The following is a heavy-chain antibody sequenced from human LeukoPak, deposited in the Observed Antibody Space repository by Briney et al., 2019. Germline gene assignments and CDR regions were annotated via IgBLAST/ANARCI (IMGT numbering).Heavy chain of an antibody. J-gene: IGHJ4*02. CDR2: IKQDGSEK. Sequence: PGGSLRLSCAASGFTFSSYWMSWVRQAPGKGLEWVANIKQDGSEKYYVDSVKGRFTISRDNAKNSLYLQMNSLRAEDTAVYYCARGTNSYDSSGPLGYWGKGTLVTVSS. V-gene: IGHV3-7*03. D-gene: IGHD3-22*01. CDR3: ARGTNSYDSSGPLGY. CDR1: GFTFSSYW.